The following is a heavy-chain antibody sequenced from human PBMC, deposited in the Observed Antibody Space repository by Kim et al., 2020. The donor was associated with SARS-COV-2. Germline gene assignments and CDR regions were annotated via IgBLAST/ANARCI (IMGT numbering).Heavy chain of an antibody. CDR3: ATTGACSF. J-gene: IGHJ4*02. CDR2: DVIAK. V-gene: IGHV3-7*01. Sequence: DVIAKYYVASVKARFTISRDHAKNSLFLQVNSLRAEDTAIYYCATTGACSFWGQGALVTVSS. D-gene: IGHD7-27*01.